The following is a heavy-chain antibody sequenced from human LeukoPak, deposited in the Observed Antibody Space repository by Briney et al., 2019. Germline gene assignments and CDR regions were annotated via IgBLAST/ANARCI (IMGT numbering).Heavy chain of an antibody. Sequence: ASVKVSCKASGYTFTGYYMHWVRLAPGQGLEWMGRINPNSGGTNYAQKFQGRVTMTRDTSASTVYMELSSLRSEDTAVYYCARGGAYYYDSSGYYYGYWGQGTLVTVSS. CDR2: INPNSGGT. J-gene: IGHJ4*02. CDR1: GYTFTGYY. V-gene: IGHV1-2*06. CDR3: ARGGAYYYDSSGYYYGY. D-gene: IGHD3-22*01.